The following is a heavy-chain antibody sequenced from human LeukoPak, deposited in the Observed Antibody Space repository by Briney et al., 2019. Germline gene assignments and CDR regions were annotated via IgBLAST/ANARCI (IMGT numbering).Heavy chain of an antibody. CDR3: ARSPAVAGTRAPVDFDY. J-gene: IGHJ4*02. V-gene: IGHV4-59*01. CDR2: IYYSGST. D-gene: IGHD6-19*01. CDR1: GGSISSYY. Sequence: SETLSLTCTVSGGSISSYYWSWIRQPPGKGPEWIGYIYYSGSTNYNPSLKSRVTISVDTSKNQFSLKLSSVTAADTAVYYCARSPAVAGTRAPVDFDYWGQGTLVTVSS.